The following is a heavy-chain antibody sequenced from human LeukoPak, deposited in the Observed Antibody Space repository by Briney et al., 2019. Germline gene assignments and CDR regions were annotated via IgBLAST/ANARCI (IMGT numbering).Heavy chain of an antibody. V-gene: IGHV3-21*01. D-gene: IGHD2-15*01. CDR3: ARSCPCGNGYCSGGSCSFDY. J-gene: IGHJ4*02. CDR2: ISSRSSYI. Sequence: SGGSLRLSCAASGFTFSSYSMNWVRQAPGKGLEWVSSISSRSSYIYYADSVKGRFTISRDNAKNSLYLQMNSLRAEDTAVYYCARSCPCGNGYCSGGSCSFDYWGQGTLVTVSS. CDR1: GFTFSSYS.